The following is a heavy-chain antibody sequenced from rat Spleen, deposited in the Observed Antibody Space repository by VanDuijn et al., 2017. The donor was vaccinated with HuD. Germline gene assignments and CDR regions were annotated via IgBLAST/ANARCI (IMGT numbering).Heavy chain of an antibody. CDR2: ISYNGGST. V-gene: IGHV5-29*01. CDR1: GFTFSDYY. J-gene: IGHJ2*01. CDR3: ARQTNIYNRDY. Sequence: EVQLVESDGGLVQPGRSLKLSCAASGFTFSDYYMAWVRQAPTKGLEWVAYISYNGGSTYYRDSVKGRFSISRDDAKNTQYLQMDSLRSEDTATYYCARQTNIYNRDYWGQGVMVTVSS. D-gene: IGHD1-5*01.